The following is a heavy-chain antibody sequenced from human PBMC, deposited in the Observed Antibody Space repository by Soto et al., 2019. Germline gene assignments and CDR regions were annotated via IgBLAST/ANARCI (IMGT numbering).Heavy chain of an antibody. J-gene: IGHJ6*02. CDR3: ASPTKPLYYYYGMDV. CDR2: VIPIFGTA. D-gene: IGHD1-1*01. V-gene: IGHV1-69*12. CDR1: GGTFSSYA. Sequence: QVQLVQSGAEVKKPGSSVKVSCKASGGTFSSYAISWVRQAPGQGLEWMGGVIPIFGTANYAQKFQGRVTLTADESTSTAYMELSSLRSEDTAVYYCASPTKPLYYYYGMDVWGQGTTVTVSS.